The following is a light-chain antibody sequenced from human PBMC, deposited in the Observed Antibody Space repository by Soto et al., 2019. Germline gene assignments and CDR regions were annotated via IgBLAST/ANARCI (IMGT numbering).Light chain of an antibody. CDR2: GAS. Sequence: EIVLTQSPGTLALSPGERATLSCRSSQSVSTGYLAWYQQQPGQAPRLLIYGASTRATGIPDRFSGSVSGADFTLTITSLEAEDFAVYYCHQYGSSPWTFGQGTKVDI. V-gene: IGKV3-20*01. CDR1: QSVSTGY. J-gene: IGKJ1*01. CDR3: HQYGSSPWT.